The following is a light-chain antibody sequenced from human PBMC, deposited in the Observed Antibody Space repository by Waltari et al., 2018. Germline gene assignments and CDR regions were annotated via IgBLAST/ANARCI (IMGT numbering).Light chain of an antibody. V-gene: IGLV2-14*03. Sequence: QSALTQPASVSGSPGQSITISCTGTISDVGSYNYVSWYQHHPGKAPNLMMSDVSERPSGVSHRFSGSKSGNTASLTISGLQAEDEADYYCSSFTSSYTLVFGTRTKVTVL. CDR3: SSFTSSYTLV. CDR1: ISDVGSYNY. CDR2: DVS. J-gene: IGLJ1*01.